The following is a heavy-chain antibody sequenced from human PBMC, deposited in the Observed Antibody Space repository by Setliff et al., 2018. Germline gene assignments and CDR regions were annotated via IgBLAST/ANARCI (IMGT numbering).Heavy chain of an antibody. V-gene: IGHV1-2*02. Sequence: ASVKVSCKTSGYIFTNYYIHWVRQAPGQGLEWMGWINANTGGTRAVQKFRGRVTMTRDTSIDTAYMEVNRLTYDDTAVYYCARVGGYASAWHGIEAFDIWGQGTKVTVSS. CDR1: GYIFTNYY. J-gene: IGHJ3*02. CDR2: INANTGGT. D-gene: IGHD6-19*01. CDR3: ARVGGYASAWHGIEAFDI.